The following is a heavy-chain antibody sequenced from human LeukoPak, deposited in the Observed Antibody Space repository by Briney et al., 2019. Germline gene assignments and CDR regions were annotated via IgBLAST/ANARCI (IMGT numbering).Heavy chain of an antibody. CDR3: ARVRTSDAFGI. V-gene: IGHV1-2*02. CDR1: GYTFTDYY. Sequence: ASVKVSCKASGYTFTDYYMHWVRQAPGQGLEWMGWFNPNSGGTNYAQNFQGRVTMTRDTSISTAYMELSRLRSDDTAVYYCARVRTSDAFGIWGQGTMVTVSS. D-gene: IGHD1-1*01. CDR2: FNPNSGGT. J-gene: IGHJ3*02.